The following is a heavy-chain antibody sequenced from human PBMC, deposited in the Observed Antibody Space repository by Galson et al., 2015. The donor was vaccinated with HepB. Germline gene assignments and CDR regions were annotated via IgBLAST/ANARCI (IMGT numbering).Heavy chain of an antibody. D-gene: IGHD2-2*01. CDR1: GYTFSSYG. V-gene: IGHV1-18*04. CDR3: ARDSGCSSPSCHAYYFYGMDA. J-gene: IGHJ6*02. CDR2: ISVYNGNT. Sequence: SVKVSCKASGYTFSSYGISWVRQAPGQGLEWMGWISVYNGNTKYAQKIQDRVTLTTETSTSTAYMELRSLRSDDTAVYYCARDSGCSSPSCHAYYFYGMDAWGQGTTVTVSS.